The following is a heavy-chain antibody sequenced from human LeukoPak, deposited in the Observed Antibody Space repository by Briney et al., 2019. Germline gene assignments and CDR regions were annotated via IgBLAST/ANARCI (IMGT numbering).Heavy chain of an antibody. CDR2: INPNSGGT. V-gene: IGHV1-2*02. CDR3: ARDYVLLRFLEWSQFDP. CDR1: GYTFTGYY. Sequence: ASVKVSCKASGYTFTGYYMHWVRQAPGQGLEWMGWINPNSGGTNYAQKFQGRVTMTRDTSISTAYMELSRLRSDDTAVYYCARDYVLLRFLEWSQFDPWGQGTLVTVSP. J-gene: IGHJ5*02. D-gene: IGHD3-3*01.